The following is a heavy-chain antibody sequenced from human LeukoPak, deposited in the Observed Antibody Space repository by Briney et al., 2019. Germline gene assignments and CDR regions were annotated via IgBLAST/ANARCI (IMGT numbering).Heavy chain of an antibody. V-gene: IGHV3-30*02. CDR2: IRYDGSNK. CDR3: SMVYYGRGDY. CDR1: GFTFSRYG. D-gene: IGHD3-10*01. J-gene: IGHJ4*02. Sequence: GGSLRLSCAASGFTFSRYGMHWVRQAPGKGLEWVAFIRYDGSNKYYADSVKGRFTISRDNSKNTLYLQMNSLRAEDTAVYYCSMVYYGRGDYWGQGTLVTVSS.